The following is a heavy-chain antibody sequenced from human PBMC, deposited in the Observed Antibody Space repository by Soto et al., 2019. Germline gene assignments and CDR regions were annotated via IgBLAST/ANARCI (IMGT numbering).Heavy chain of an antibody. J-gene: IGHJ6*02. CDR1: GYTFTSYG. CDR2: ISAYNGNT. Sequence: ASVKVSCKASGYTFTSYGISWVRQAPGQGLEWMGWISAYNGNTNYAQKLQGRVTMTTDTSTSTAYMELRSLRSDDTAVYYCARDRGTKHTLGSYYYYGMDVWGQGTTVTVSS. CDR3: ARDRGTKHTLGSYYYYGMDV. D-gene: IGHD2-8*01. V-gene: IGHV1-18*04.